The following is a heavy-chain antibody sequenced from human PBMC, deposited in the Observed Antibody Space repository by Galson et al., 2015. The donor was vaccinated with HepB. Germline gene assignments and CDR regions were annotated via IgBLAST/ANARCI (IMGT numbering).Heavy chain of an antibody. CDR3: AKDIASAGTGDSRFDS. V-gene: IGHV3-23*01. D-gene: IGHD6-13*01. Sequence: SLRLSCAASGLTFSSFAMSWVRQAPGKGLDWVSGISSSGGITDYADSVKGRFTISRDNSKNTLYLQMNSLRDEDTAVYYCAKDIASAGTGDSRFDSWGQGSLVTVSS. CDR2: ISSSGGIT. CDR1: GLTFSSFA. J-gene: IGHJ4*02.